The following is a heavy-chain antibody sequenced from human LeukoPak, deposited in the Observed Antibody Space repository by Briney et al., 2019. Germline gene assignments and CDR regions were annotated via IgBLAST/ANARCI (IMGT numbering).Heavy chain of an antibody. Sequence: GGSLRLSCAASGFTFSSYAMSWVRQAPGKGLKWVSAISGSGDSTYYADSVKGRFTISRDNSKNTLYLQMNSLRAEDTAVYYCTKGGHSCGWAPDYWGQGTLVTVSS. CDR1: GFTFSSYA. CDR3: TKGGHSCGWAPDY. J-gene: IGHJ4*02. D-gene: IGHD6-19*01. CDR2: ISGSGDST. V-gene: IGHV3-23*01.